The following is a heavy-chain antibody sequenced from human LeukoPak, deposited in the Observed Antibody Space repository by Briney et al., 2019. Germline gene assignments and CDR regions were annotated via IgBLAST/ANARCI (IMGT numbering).Heavy chain of an antibody. Sequence: GGSLRLSCAASGFTFSTYTMNWIRQAPGKGLEWPSYIGGGNIWYADSVKGRFTISRDNAKNSLYLQMNSLRAEDTALYYCARDVSWSFDYWGQGALVTVSS. CDR1: GFTFSTYT. D-gene: IGHD3-3*01. J-gene: IGHJ4*02. CDR2: IGGGNI. CDR3: ARDVSWSFDY. V-gene: IGHV3-48*01.